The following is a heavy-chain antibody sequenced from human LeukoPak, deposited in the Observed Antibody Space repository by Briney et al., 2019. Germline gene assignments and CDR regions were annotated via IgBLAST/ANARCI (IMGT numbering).Heavy chain of an antibody. CDR2: IYPGDSDA. Sequence: GESLKISCKGSGYSFTSYWIGWVRQMPGKGLKWMGIIYPGDSDARYSPSFQGQVTISADKSISTAYLQWSSLKASDTAMYYCARRGDLYSGSYYPFDYWGQGTLVTVSS. J-gene: IGHJ4*02. V-gene: IGHV5-51*01. D-gene: IGHD1-26*01. CDR3: ARRGDLYSGSYYPFDY. CDR1: GYSFTSYW.